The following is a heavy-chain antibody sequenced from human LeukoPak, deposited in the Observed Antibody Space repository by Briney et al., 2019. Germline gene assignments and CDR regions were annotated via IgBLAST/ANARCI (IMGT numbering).Heavy chain of an antibody. CDR1: GGTFSSYT. D-gene: IGHD4-11*01. CDR2: IIPILGIA. J-gene: IGHJ4*02. CDR3: AREVKFDYSNYVDY. Sequence: SVKVSCKASGGTFSSYTISWVRQAPGQGLEWMGRIIPILGIANYAQKFQGRVTITADKSTSTAYMELSSLRSEDTAVYYCAREVKFDYSNYVDYWGQGTLVTVSS. V-gene: IGHV1-69*04.